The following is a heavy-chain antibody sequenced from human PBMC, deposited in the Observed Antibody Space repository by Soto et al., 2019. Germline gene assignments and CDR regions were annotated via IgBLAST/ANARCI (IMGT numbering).Heavy chain of an antibody. CDR2: INIVGGNT. CDR1: GFTFSNYA. V-gene: IGHV3-23*01. CDR3: TKNYYFDS. Sequence: VQLSESGGGLVQPGGSLRLSCAASGFTFSNYAMSWVRQAPGKALEWVSSINIVGGNTNYADSVRGRFTMSREDSKNTVFLQMNSLRAEDTAIYYCTKNYYFDSWGQGTLVTVSS. J-gene: IGHJ4*02.